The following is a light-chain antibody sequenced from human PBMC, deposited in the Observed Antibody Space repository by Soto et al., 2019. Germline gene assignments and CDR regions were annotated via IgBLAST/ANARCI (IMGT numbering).Light chain of an antibody. CDR1: QSVSSY. CDR3: QQRSEA. V-gene: IGKV3-11*01. J-gene: IGKJ4*01. Sequence: EIVLTQSPATLSLSPGERATLSCRASQSVSSYLAWYQQKPGQAPRLLIYDASNRATGIPARFSGSGSGTDFTLTISSLEPEDFAVYYCQQRSEAFGGGTKVDIK. CDR2: DAS.